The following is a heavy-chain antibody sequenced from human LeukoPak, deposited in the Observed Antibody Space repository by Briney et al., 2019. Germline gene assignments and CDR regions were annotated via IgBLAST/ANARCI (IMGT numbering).Heavy chain of an antibody. CDR2: ILTSETP. J-gene: IGHJ6*03. V-gene: IGHV4-4*07. Sequence: PSETLSLTCTVSGGYIGSYYWSWVWHPAGKGMGWIVRILTSETPTNNPSLESRVTMSVDTSESQFSLKLTSVTAADTAVYYCAREADYGDYWRSYYYIDVWGTGTTVTVSS. D-gene: IGHD4-17*01. CDR1: GGYIGSYY. CDR3: AREADYGDYWRSYYYIDV.